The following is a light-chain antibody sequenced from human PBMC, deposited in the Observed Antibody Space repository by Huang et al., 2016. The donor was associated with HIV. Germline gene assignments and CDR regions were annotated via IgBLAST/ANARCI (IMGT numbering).Light chain of an antibody. CDR3: QQYGTSPQT. CDR2: GAS. J-gene: IGKJ1*01. V-gene: IGKV3-20*01. CDR1: QSVSSTY. Sequence: EIVLTQSPGTLFLSPGERATLSCSASQSVSSTYLAWYQQKPGQAPRLVIHGASSRATGIPDRFSGSGSGTDFTLTISRLEPEDFAVYYCQQYGTSPQTFGQGTKVEIK.